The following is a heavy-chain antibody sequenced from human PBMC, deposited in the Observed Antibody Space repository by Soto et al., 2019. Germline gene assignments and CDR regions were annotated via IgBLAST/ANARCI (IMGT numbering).Heavy chain of an antibody. CDR2: IHPSGGGS. CDR1: GYTLNTYY. Sequence: ASVKVSWKPSGYTLNTYYLHWVRQAPGQGLEWMGIIHPSGGGSTYAQKFLGRVTMTRDTSTSTVFMELSSLRSADTAVYYCARGGHNAVVPASFAYWGQGTLVTVSS. D-gene: IGHD2-21*02. CDR3: ARGGHNAVVPASFAY. J-gene: IGHJ4*02. V-gene: IGHV1-46*02.